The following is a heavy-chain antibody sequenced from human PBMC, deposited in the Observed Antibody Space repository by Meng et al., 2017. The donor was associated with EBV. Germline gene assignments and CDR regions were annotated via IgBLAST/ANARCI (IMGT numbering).Heavy chain of an antibody. Sequence: QVQLVEAGAEVEKPGASVQVSCKASGYTFTSYGISWVRTAHGQGLEWMGWISAYNGNTNYAQKLKGRVTMNTDTSTSKAYMELRSLRSDDTAVYYCARGLDYFDYWGQGTLVTVSS. J-gene: IGHJ4*02. V-gene: IGHV1-18*01. CDR3: ARGLDYFDY. CDR2: ISAYNGNT. CDR1: GYTFTSYG.